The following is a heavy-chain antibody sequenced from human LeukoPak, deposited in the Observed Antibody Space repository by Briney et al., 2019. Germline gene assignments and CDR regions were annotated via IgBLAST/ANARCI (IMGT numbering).Heavy chain of an antibody. J-gene: IGHJ6*03. Sequence: ASVKVSCKASGYTFTSYDINWVRQATGQGLEWMGWMNPNSGNTGYAQKFQGRVTITRNTSISTAYMELSSLRSEDTAVYYCARGPLTRNYYYYYMDVWGKGTTVTVSS. V-gene: IGHV1-8*01. CDR1: GYTFTSYD. D-gene: IGHD3-9*01. CDR3: ARGPLTRNYYYYYMDV. CDR2: MNPNSGNT.